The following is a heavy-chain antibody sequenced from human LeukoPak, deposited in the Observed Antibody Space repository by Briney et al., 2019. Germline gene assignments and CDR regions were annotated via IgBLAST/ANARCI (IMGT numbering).Heavy chain of an antibody. V-gene: IGHV4-39*01. CDR3: ARRWADGNYGQRYRSFDL. Sequence: SETLTLPCSVWIPLMCITSDLGRWIRQPPGKGLEWIGSIYYSRSTYYNPSLKSRVIISVDTSKNQFSLKLSSVTAADTAVYWCARRWADGNYGQRYRSFDLGGRGTLVTVSS. D-gene: IGHD3-22*01. CDR2: IYYSRST. J-gene: IGHJ2*01. CDR1: IPLMCITSDL.